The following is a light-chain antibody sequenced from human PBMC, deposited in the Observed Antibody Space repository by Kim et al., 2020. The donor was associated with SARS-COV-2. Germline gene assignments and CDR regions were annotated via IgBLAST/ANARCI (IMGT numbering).Light chain of an antibody. Sequence: ATVGDRGTITWRAREDIKEHVSWCQVKRRKAPKLLIYDATNSEKWGPTRVTGSGTGTQFTFTIDSLQPEDFGTYYCRKYESLPITFAQGTRLEIK. CDR3: RKYESLPIT. J-gene: IGKJ5*01. CDR2: DAT. V-gene: IGKV1-33*01. CDR1: EDIKEH.